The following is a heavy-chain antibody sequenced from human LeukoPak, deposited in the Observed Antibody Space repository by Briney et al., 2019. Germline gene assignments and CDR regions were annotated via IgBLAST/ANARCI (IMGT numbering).Heavy chain of an antibody. J-gene: IGHJ4*02. CDR2: IYSSTYTT. CDR1: GFTFSSFS. V-gene: IGHV3-48*01. D-gene: IGHD3-22*01. Sequence: GGSLRLSCAASGFTFSSFSMNWVRQAPGEGLEWVSYIYSSTYTTYYADSVKGRFTISRDNAENSLYLQMNSLRAEDTAVYYCARAYYYDSSGYYHTHFDYWGQGTLVTVSS. CDR3: ARAYYYDSSGYYHTHFDY.